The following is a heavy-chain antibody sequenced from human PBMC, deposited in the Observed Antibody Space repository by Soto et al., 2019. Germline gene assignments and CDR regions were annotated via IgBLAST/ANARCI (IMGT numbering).Heavy chain of an antibody. D-gene: IGHD3-10*01. V-gene: IGHV3-49*03. Sequence: GSLRLSCTASGFTFGDFFVNLFRQAPGKGLEWIGFIRGRAYDGTTEYAASVRGRFAISRDDSKSIAYLQMNSLKTEDTAVYYCTRDRWDYYGSGLDYWGQGTLVTVSS. CDR2: IRGRAYDGTT. J-gene: IGHJ4*02. CDR1: GFTFGDFF. CDR3: TRDRWDYYGSGLDY.